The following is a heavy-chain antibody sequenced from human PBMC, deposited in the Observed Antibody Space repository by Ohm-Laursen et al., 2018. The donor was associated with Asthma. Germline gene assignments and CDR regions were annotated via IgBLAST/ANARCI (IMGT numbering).Heavy chain of an antibody. D-gene: IGHD1-1*01. CDR1: GGSISSYY. CDR3: LRSRTRGAFDY. CDR2: IYYSGST. Sequence: SDTLSLTCTVSGGSISSYYWSWIRQPPGRGLEWIGYIYYSGSTYYNPSLKSRVTISVDTSKNQFSLKLSSVTAADTAVYYCLRSRTRGAFDYWGQGRLVTVSA. J-gene: IGHJ4*02. V-gene: IGHV4-59*08.